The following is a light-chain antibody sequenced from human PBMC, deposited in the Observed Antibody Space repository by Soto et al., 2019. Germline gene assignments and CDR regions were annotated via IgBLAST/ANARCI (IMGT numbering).Light chain of an antibody. CDR2: AAS. J-gene: IGKJ1*01. Sequence: DIQLTQSPSFLSASVGDRITITCRASQGINSYLAWYQQKPGKAPNLLIYAASTLQSGVPSRFSGSGFGIEFTLTISSLQPEDFATYYCQQLNSYPWTFGQGTKVEIK. CDR1: QGINSY. V-gene: IGKV1-9*01. CDR3: QQLNSYPWT.